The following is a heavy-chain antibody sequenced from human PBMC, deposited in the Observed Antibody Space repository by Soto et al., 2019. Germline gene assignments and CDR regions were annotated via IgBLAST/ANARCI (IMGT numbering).Heavy chain of an antibody. D-gene: IGHD3-10*01. Sequence: ASVKVSCKASGGTFSSYAISWVRQAPGQGLEWMGGIIPIFGTANYAQKFQGRVTITADESTSTAYMELSSLRSEDTAVYYCAGVLLHYYGSGSYYNGGYYYYGMDVWGQGTTVTVSS. CDR3: AGVLLHYYGSGSYYNGGYYYYGMDV. CDR1: GGTFSSYA. J-gene: IGHJ6*02. V-gene: IGHV1-69*13. CDR2: IIPIFGTA.